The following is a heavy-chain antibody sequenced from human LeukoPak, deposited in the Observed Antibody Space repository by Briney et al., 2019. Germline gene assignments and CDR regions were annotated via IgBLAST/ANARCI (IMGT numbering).Heavy chain of an antibody. V-gene: IGHV1-2*06. J-gene: IGHJ4*02. D-gene: IGHD6-13*01. CDR3: ARDQGSLTRSWYTGY. CDR1: GYTFTGYH. Sequence: ASVKVSCKASGYTFTGYHIHWVRQAPGQGLEWMGRINPYSGDANFAQKFQGRVTMTRDTSITTAYMDLSSLTPDDTAVYFCARDQGSLTRSWYTGYWGQGTQVTVSS. CDR2: INPYSGDA.